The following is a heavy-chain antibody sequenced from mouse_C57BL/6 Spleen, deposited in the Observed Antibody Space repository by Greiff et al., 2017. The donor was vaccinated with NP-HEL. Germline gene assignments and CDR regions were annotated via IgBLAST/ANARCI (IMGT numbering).Heavy chain of an antibody. CDR3: ARRELGRGEFAY. CDR1: GYTFTDYY. Sequence: EVQLQQSGPELVKPGASVKISCKASGYTFTDYYMNWVKQSHGKSLEWIGDINPNNGGTSYNQKFKGKATLTVDKSSSTAYMELRSLTAEDSAVYYCARRELGRGEFAYWGQGTLVTVSA. D-gene: IGHD4-1*01. CDR2: INPNNGGT. V-gene: IGHV1-26*01. J-gene: IGHJ3*01.